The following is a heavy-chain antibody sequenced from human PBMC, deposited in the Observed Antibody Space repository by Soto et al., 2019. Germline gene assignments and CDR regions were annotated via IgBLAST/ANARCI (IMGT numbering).Heavy chain of an antibody. CDR3: AKDPLYYDSGGYFDY. CDR2: ISYDGSNK. CDR1: GFTFSSYG. D-gene: IGHD3-22*01. Sequence: PGGSLRLSCAASGFTFSSYGMHWVRQAPGKGLEWVAVISYDGSNKYYADSVKGRFTISRDNSKNTLYLQMNSLRAEDTAVYYCAKDPLYYDSGGYFDYWGQGTLVTVSS. V-gene: IGHV3-30*18. J-gene: IGHJ4*02.